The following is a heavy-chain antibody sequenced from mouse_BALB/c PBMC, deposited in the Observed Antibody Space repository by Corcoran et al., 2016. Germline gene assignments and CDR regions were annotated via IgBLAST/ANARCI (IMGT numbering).Heavy chain of an antibody. D-gene: IGHD2-14*01. CDR1: GFTFSSYA. J-gene: IGHJ3*01. V-gene: IGHV5-17*01. CDR2: ISYDGSNK. CDR3: AGEGGRMDGSGWYDGYAFDI. Sequence: VQLVESGGGVVQPGRSLRLSCAASGFTFSSYAMHWVRQAPGKGLEWVAVISYDGSNKYYADSVKGRFTISRDNSKNTMYLQMNSLRAEETGVYYCAGEGGRMDGSGWYDGYAFDIWGQGTMVTVSS.